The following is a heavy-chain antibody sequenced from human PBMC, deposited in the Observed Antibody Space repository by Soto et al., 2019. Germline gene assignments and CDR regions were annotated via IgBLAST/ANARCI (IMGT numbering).Heavy chain of an antibody. V-gene: IGHV3-74*01. CDR3: AKGGGKTIDY. Sequence: EVQLVESGGGLVQPGTSLRLSFEASGLTFSNSGMHGFRKAPGKGLVGVSRLNSYGSGTSYADSVKGRFTISRDNAKNTLYLQMNSLRAEDTAVYYCAKGGGKTIDYWGQGTLVTVSS. J-gene: IGHJ4*02. D-gene: IGHD2-15*01. CDR1: GLTFSNSG. CDR2: LNSYGSGT.